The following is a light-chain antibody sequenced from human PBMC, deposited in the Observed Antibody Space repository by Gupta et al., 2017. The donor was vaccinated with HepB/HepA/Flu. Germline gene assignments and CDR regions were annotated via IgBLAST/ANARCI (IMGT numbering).Light chain of an antibody. CDR1: QSISSW. J-gene: IGKJ1*01. CDR2: QAS. Sequence: DIQMTQSPSTLSASVGDRVTITCRASQSISSWLAWYQQKPGKAPKVLIYQASSLENGVPSRFSGSGSGKEFTLTINGLQPDDSATYYCQQYDSLSLTFGQWTRVEIK. CDR3: QQYDSLSLT. V-gene: IGKV1-5*03.